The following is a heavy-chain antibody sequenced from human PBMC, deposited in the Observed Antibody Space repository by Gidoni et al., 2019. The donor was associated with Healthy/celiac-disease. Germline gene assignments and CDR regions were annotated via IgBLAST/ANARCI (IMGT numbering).Heavy chain of an antibody. D-gene: IGHD2-15*01. CDR1: GYSFTSYW. V-gene: IGHV5-10-1*03. Sequence: VQLGQSGAEVEKPGESLRISCKGSGYSFTSYWIRLVRQMPGKGLEWPGGIDPSEPYTNDSPSFQGHVTISADKSISTAYLQWSSLKASDTAMYYCARHMVCSDGSCSPADYYYYMDVWGKGTTVTVSS. J-gene: IGHJ6*03. CDR2: IDPSEPYT. CDR3: ARHMVCSDGSCSPADYYYYMDV.